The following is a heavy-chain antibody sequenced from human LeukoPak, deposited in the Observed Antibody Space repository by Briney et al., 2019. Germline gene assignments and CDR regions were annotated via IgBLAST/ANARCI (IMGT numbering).Heavy chain of an antibody. CDR3: AREYGYDFWSGYYSYYYYYMGV. D-gene: IGHD3-3*01. Sequence: SETLSLTCAVSGVSITTNTWWSWVRQAPGKGLEWTGEVFHSGSTYYNPSLKSRVTISVDTSKNQFSLKLSSVTAADTAVYYCAREYGYDFWSGYYSYYYYYMGVWGKGTTVTVSS. CDR1: GVSITTNTW. CDR2: VFHSGST. J-gene: IGHJ6*03. V-gene: IGHV4-4*02.